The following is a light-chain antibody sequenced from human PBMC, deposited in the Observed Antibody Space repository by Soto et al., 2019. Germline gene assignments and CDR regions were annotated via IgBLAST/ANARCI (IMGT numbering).Light chain of an antibody. CDR2: EVS. CDR1: SSDVGGYNY. J-gene: IGLJ2*01. Sequence: QSALTQPPSASGSPGQSVTISCTGTSSDVGGYNYVSWYQQHPGKAPKLMIFEVSERPSGVPDRFSGSKSGNTASLTVSGLQAEDEAVYYCSSWDDRSATLVFGGGTKLTVL. CDR3: SSWDDRSATLV. V-gene: IGLV2-8*01.